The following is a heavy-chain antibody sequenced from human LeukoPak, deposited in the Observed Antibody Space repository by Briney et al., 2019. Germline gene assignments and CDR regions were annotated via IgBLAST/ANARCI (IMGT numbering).Heavy chain of an antibody. D-gene: IGHD3-22*01. CDR1: GGSISGYY. CDR2: IHYSGIT. J-gene: IGHJ4*02. V-gene: IGHV4-59*01. Sequence: SETLSLTCTVSGGSISGYYWCGMRQSPGRGLEWIGQIHYSGITNYNPSLRGRILISVDTSKSQFSLRLSSVTAADTAVFYCARYVSSGLDYWGQGSLVTVSS. CDR3: ARYVSSGLDY.